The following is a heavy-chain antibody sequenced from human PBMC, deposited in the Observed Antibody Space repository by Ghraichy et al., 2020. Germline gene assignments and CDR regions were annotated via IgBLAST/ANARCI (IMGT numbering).Heavy chain of an antibody. D-gene: IGHD1-26*01. CDR2: ISGSGGST. CDR3: AKSKLGATTDGMDV. CDR1: GFTFSSYA. V-gene: IGHV3-23*01. Sequence: GGSLRLSCAASGFTFSSYAMSWVRQAPGKGLEWVSGISGSGGSTYYADSVQGRFTVSRDNSKNTLYLQMNSLRAEDTAVYYCAKSKLGATTDGMDVWGQGTTVTVSS. J-gene: IGHJ6*02.